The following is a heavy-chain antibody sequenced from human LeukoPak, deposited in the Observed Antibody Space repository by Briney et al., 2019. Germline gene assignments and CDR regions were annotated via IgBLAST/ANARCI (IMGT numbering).Heavy chain of an antibody. CDR1: GYTLTELS. CDR3: ATPYYCSSTSCLSRSYYYYGMDV. V-gene: IGHV1-24*01. J-gene: IGHJ6*02. D-gene: IGHD2-2*01. Sequence: GASVKVSCKVSGYTLTELSMHWVRQAPGTGHEWMGGFDPEDGETINAQKFQGRVTMTEDTSTDTAYMELSSLRSEDTAVYYCATPYYCSSTSCLSRSYYYYGMDVWGQGTTVTVSS. CDR2: FDPEDGET.